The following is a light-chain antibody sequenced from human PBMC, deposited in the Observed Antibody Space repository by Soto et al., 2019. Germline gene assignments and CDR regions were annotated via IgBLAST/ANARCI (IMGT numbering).Light chain of an antibody. Sequence: DIQMTQSPSSLSASVGDRVTITCQASQDISTYLNWYQQKPGKAPNLLIYAASNLETGVPSRFSGSGSGTDFAFTISSLQPEDFATHYCQQYGNLPPKVTFGGGTKVEIK. V-gene: IGKV1-33*01. CDR3: QQYGNLPPKVT. CDR2: AAS. J-gene: IGKJ4*01. CDR1: QDISTY.